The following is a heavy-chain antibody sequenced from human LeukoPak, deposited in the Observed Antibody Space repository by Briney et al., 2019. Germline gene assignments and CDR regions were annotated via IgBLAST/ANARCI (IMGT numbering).Heavy chain of an antibody. CDR3: TRDRGTYNWLDP. Sequence: GGSLRLSCAASGFTLSDSAIHWVRQASGKGLEWVGLIDRPAKSYATAYGASVGGRFTISRDDSKDTAYLQMDSLKTEDTALYYCTRDRGTYNWLDPWGQGTLVTVSS. J-gene: IGHJ5*02. V-gene: IGHV3-73*01. CDR1: GFTLSDSA. D-gene: IGHD1-26*01. CDR2: IDRPAKSYAT.